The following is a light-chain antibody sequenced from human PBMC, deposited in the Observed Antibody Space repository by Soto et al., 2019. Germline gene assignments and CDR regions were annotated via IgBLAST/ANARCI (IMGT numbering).Light chain of an antibody. V-gene: IGKV3-20*01. CDR1: QSVTSDI. CDR3: QQYGRSSLMFT. J-gene: IGKJ2*01. CDR2: GAS. Sequence: ETVLTQSPGTLSLSPGERATLSCRASQSVTSDILAWYQQKPGQAPRLLIYGASTRAAGVPDRFSGSGSGTDFTLTITRLEPEDFAVYYCQQYGRSSLMFTFGQGTKLGV.